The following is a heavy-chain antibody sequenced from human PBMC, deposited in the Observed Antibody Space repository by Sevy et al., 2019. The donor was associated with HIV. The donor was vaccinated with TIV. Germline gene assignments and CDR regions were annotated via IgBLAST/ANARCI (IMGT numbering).Heavy chain of an antibody. J-gene: IGHJ6*02. CDR3: AGAAPAYLYAMDV. Sequence: SETLSLTCSVSGDSVSSGGNYWSWIRQPPGKGLEWIGYHFYSRSTTYNPSLKSRVTISVDTSKNQFSLKLTSVTAADTAVYFCAGAAPAYLYAMDVWGQGTTVTVSS. D-gene: IGHD6-13*01. CDR2: HFYSRST. V-gene: IGHV4-61*08. CDR1: GDSVSSGGNY.